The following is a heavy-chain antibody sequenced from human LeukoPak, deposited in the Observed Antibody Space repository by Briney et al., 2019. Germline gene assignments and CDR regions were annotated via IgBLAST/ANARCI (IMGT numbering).Heavy chain of an antibody. Sequence: SETLSLTCTVSGGSISSSSYYWGWIRQPPGKGLEWIGSIYYSGSTYYNPSLKSRVTISVDTSKNQFSLKLSSVTAADTAVYYCARAGGAMTKKRDWYFDLWGRGTLVTVSS. CDR1: GGSISSSSYY. V-gene: IGHV4-39*07. CDR2: IYYSGST. CDR3: ARAGGAMTKKRDWYFDL. J-gene: IGHJ2*01. D-gene: IGHD3-16*01.